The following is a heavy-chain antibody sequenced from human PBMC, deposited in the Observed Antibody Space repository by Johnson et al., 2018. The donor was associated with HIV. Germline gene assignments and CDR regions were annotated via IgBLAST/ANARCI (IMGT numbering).Heavy chain of an antibody. D-gene: IGHD6-19*01. CDR3: TTDGRIPVAHHDAFDL. J-gene: IGHJ3*01. Sequence: VQLVESGGGLVKPGGSLRLSCAASGFTFSNAWMSWVRQAPGRGLEWVGRIKSKTDGGTTDYAAPVKGRFTISRDDSKNTLYLQMNSLKTEDTAVYYCTTDGRIPVAHHDAFDLWGQGTMVTVSA. CDR1: GFTFSNAW. V-gene: IGHV3-15*01. CDR2: IKSKTDGGTT.